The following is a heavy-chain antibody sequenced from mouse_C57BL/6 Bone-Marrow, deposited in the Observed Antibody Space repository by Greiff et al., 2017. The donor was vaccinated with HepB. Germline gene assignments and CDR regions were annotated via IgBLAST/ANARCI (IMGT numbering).Heavy chain of an antibody. J-gene: IGHJ1*03. CDR1: EYEFPSHD. CDR2: INSDGGST. CDR3: ATHHTAEAPFWYFDV. V-gene: IGHV5-2*01. D-gene: IGHD3-2*02. Sequence: EVKVVESGGGLVQPGESLKLSCESNEYEFPSHDMSWVRKTPEKRLELVAAINSDGGSTYYPDTMERRFIISRDNTKKTLYLQMSSLRSEDTALYYCATHHTAEAPFWYFDVWGTGTTVTVSS.